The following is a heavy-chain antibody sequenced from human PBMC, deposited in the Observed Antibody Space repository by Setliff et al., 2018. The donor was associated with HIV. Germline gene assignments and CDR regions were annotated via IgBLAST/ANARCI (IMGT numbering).Heavy chain of an antibody. CDR3: ARDGYYYDSSGHLAYYFDY. CDR1: GYTFTNYY. D-gene: IGHD3-22*01. Sequence: GASVKVSCKASGYTFTNYYMHWVRQAPGQGLEWMGIIYTYTGNPTYAQDFTGRFVFSLDTSVSTAYLQISSLKAEDIAVYYCARDGYYYDSSGHLAYYFDYWGQGTLVTVSS. J-gene: IGHJ4*02. CDR2: IYTYTGNP. V-gene: IGHV7-4-1*02.